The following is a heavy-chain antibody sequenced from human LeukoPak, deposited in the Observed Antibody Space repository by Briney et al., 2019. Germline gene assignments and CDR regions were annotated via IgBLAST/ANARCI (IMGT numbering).Heavy chain of an antibody. Sequence: GASVKVSCKASGYTFTSYGISWVRQAPGQGLEWMGWISAYNGNTNYAQKLQGRVTMTTDTSTSTAYMELRSLRSDDTAVYYCARGAYDFWSGYLDAFDIWGQGTMVTVSS. J-gene: IGHJ3*02. D-gene: IGHD3-3*01. CDR3: ARGAYDFWSGYLDAFDI. CDR1: GYTFTSYG. V-gene: IGHV1-18*01. CDR2: ISAYNGNT.